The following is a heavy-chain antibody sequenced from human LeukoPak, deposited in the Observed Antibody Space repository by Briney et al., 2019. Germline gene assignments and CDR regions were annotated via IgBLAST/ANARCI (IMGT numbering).Heavy chain of an antibody. CDR1: GDSISSSNW. CDR3: ARSKSGAVAGTDY. V-gene: IGHV4-4*02. Sequence: SGTLSLTCAVSGDSISSSNWWSWVRQPPGKGLEWIGDIYHSGSTNYNPSLKSRVTISVDKSKNQFSLKLSSVTAADTVVYYCARSKSGAVAGTDYWGQGSLVTVSS. J-gene: IGHJ4*02. D-gene: IGHD6-19*01. CDR2: IYHSGST.